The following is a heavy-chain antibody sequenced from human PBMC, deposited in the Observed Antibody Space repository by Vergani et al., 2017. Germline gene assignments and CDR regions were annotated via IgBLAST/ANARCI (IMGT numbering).Heavy chain of an antibody. J-gene: IGHJ4*02. CDR2: INHSGST. CDR1: GGPFSGYY. Sequence: QVQLQQWGAGLLKPSETLSLIRAVYGGPFSGYYWSRIRQPPGKGLGWIGEINHSGSTNYNPSLKNGVTISVDTSKNQFSLKLSSVTAADTAVYYCARSILEDGDYDRELDYWGQGTLVTVSS. V-gene: IGHV4-34*01. CDR3: ARSILEDGDYDRELDY. D-gene: IGHD4-17*01.